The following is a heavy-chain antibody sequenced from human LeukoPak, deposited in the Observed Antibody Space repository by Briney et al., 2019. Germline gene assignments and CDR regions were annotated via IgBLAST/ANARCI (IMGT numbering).Heavy chain of an antibody. CDR2: IYPDDSDA. V-gene: IGHV5-51*01. CDR1: GYAFSNHW. Sequence: GESLKISCKGSGYAFSNHWIGWVRQKPGKGLEWMGIIYPDDSDARYSPSFEGQVTISVDKSISTAYLQWSSLKASDTAMYYCARQRSDLAAFDIWGQGTMVTVSS. J-gene: IGHJ3*02. D-gene: IGHD3-3*01. CDR3: ARQRSDLAAFDI.